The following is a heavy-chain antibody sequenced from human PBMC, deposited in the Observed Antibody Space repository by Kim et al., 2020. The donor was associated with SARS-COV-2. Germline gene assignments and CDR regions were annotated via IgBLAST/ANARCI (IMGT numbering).Heavy chain of an antibody. D-gene: IGHD4-17*01. V-gene: IGHV1-46*01. CDR3: ARDVDDYGGNSVRDY. Sequence: QKFQGRVTMTRDTSTSTVYMELSSLRSEDTAVYYCARDVDDYGGNSVRDYWGQGTLVTVSS. J-gene: IGHJ4*02.